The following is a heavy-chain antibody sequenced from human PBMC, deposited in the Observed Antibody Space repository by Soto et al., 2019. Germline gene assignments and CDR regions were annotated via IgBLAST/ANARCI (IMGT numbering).Heavy chain of an antibody. CDR2: SNTDGSSV. J-gene: IGHJ4*02. V-gene: IGHV3-74*01. D-gene: IGHD6-13*01. CDR3: TRDQTYAGNYYDY. Sequence: EVQLVESGGGLVQPGGSLRLSCAASGFTFSSDWMHWVRQAPGKGLVWVSRSNTDGSSVDYADSVKGRFTISRDNAKNTLYLQMNSLRIEDTAVYYCTRDQTYAGNYYDYWGQGTLVTVSS. CDR1: GFTFSSDW.